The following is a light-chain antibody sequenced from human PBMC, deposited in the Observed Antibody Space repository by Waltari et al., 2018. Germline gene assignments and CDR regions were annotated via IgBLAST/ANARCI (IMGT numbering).Light chain of an antibody. CDR1: SSNIGDSA. J-gene: IGLJ2*01. V-gene: IGLV1-36*01. CDR2: YDD. CDR3: AAWDISLNNLL. Sequence: QSALTQPPSVSGAPRQRVTISCSGTSSNIGDSAVNWYQQLPGNPPKLVSYYDDLVPSGVSDRFSGSKSGSSASLAISGLQSEDEAVYFCAAWDISLNNLLFGGGTKLTVL.